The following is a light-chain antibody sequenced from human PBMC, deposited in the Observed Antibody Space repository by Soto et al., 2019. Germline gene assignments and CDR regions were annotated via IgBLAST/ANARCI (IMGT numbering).Light chain of an antibody. CDR2: GAS. Sequence: EIVLTQSPCTLSLSPGERATLSCRASQSVSSNYLAWYQQKPGQAPRLLIYGASNRATGIPDRFSGSGSGTGFTLTISRLEPEDCAVYFCQQYGSSPPFTFGQGTKVEIK. V-gene: IGKV3-20*01. J-gene: IGKJ2*01. CDR3: QQYGSSPPFT. CDR1: QSVSSNY.